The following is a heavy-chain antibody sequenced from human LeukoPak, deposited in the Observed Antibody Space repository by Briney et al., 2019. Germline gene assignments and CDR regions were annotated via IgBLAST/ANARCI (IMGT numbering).Heavy chain of an antibody. Sequence: PSGTLSLTCAVSGGSISSSNWWSWVRQPPGKGLEWIGEIYHSGSTNYNPSLKSRVTISVDKSKNQFSLKLSSVTAADTAVYYCARVYYYDSSGYSYFDYWGQGTLVTVSS. CDR3: ARVYYYDSSGYSYFDY. CDR1: GGSISSSNW. D-gene: IGHD3-22*01. CDR2: IYHSGST. J-gene: IGHJ4*02. V-gene: IGHV4-4*02.